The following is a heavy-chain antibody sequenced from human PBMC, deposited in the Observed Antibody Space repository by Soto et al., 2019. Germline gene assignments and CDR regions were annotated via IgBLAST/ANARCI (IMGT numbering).Heavy chain of an antibody. CDR1: GFTFSSYA. Sequence: EVQLLESGGGLVQPGGSLRLSCAASGFTFSSYAMSWVRQAPGKGLEWVSAISGSCGSTYYADSVKGRFTISRDNSKNALYRQMNSLRAEDTAVYYCATDQGVSGRAEYCQNWGQGTLVTVSS. J-gene: IGHJ1*01. CDR3: ATDQGVSGRAEYCQN. CDR2: ISGSCGST. V-gene: IGHV3-23*01. D-gene: IGHD6-19*01.